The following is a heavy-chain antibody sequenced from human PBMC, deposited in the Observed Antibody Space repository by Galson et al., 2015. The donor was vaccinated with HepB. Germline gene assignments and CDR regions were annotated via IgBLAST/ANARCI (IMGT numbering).Heavy chain of an antibody. Sequence: SVKVSCKASGYTFTGYYMHWVRQAPGQGLEWMGWINPNSGGTNYAQKFQGRVTMTRDTSISTAYMELSRLRSDDTAVYYCARVGSPRAIKIPYYYYNMDVWGKGTTVTVSS. CDR3: ARVGSPRAIKIPYYYYNMDV. D-gene: IGHD5-24*01. J-gene: IGHJ6*03. CDR2: INPNSGGT. V-gene: IGHV1-2*02. CDR1: GYTFTGYY.